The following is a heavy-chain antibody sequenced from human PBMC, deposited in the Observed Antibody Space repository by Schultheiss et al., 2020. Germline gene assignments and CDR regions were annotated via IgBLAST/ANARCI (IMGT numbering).Heavy chain of an antibody. V-gene: IGHV3-33*06. CDR3: AKQQLEVTYYYYMDV. CDR2: IWYDGINK. D-gene: IGHD1-1*01. J-gene: IGHJ6*03. Sequence: GGSLRLSCTTSGFTFRTYGMHWVRQAPGKGLEWVAVIWYDGINKDYADSVKGRFTVSRDNSKNTLYLQMNSLRAEDTAVYYCAKQQLEVTYYYYMDVWGKGTTVTVSS. CDR1: GFTFRTYG.